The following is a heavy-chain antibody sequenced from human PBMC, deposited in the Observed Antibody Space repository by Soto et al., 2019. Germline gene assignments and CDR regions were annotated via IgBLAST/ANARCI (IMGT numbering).Heavy chain of an antibody. CDR1: GFTFRSYA. Sequence: GGSLRLSCTVSGFTFRSYAMNWVRQAPGGGLEWVSNIIGSGDSASYADSVKGRFTISRDNSQNTLFLQMDSLRVDDTATYYCVKDRAFRTVAGADRWGQGTLVTVSS. D-gene: IGHD6-19*01. J-gene: IGHJ4*01. CDR2: IIGSGDSA. V-gene: IGHV3-23*01. CDR3: VKDRAFRTVAGADR.